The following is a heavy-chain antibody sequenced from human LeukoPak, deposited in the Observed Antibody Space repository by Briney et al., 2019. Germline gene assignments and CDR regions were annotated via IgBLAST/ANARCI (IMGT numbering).Heavy chain of an antibody. V-gene: IGHV3-7*04. CDR1: ALPPSNYA. J-gene: IGHJ4*02. CDR3: ARYNYNSLFDY. D-gene: IGHD3-22*01. Sequence: SGGSLRLSCAASALPPSNYAMSWVRQAPGKGLEWVANIKQDGSEGYYVDSVKGRFTVSRDNAKNSLFLQMNSLRAEDTAVYHCARYNYNSLFDYWGQGTLVTVSS. CDR2: IKQDGSEG.